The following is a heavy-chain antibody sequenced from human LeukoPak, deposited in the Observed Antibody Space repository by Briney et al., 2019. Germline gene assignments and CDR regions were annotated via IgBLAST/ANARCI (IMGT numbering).Heavy chain of an antibody. D-gene: IGHD3-22*01. J-gene: IGHJ4*02. CDR2: INHSGST. CDR3: ARGRKSWYYYDSSGYTPYYFDY. CDR1: GYSISSGYY. V-gene: IGHV4-38-2*02. Sequence: SETLSLTCTVSGYSISSGYYWGWIRQPPGKGLEWIGEINHSGSTNYNPSLKSRVTISVDTSKNQFSLKLSSVTAADTAVYYCARGRKSWYYYDSSGYTPYYFDYWGQGTLVTVSS.